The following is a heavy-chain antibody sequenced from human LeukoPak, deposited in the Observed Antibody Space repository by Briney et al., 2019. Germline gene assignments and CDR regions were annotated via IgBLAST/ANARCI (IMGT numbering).Heavy chain of an antibody. CDR3: ARGSRRRSSGWYSRDYYYYMDV. V-gene: IGHV1-2*02. Sequence: GASVKVSCKASGYTFTGYYMHWVRQAPGQGLEWMGWINPNSGGTNYAQKFQGRVTMTRDTSISTAYMELSRLRSDDTAVYYCARGSRRRSSGWYSRDYYYYMDVWGKETTVTVSS. J-gene: IGHJ6*03. CDR1: GYTFTGYY. CDR2: INPNSGGT. D-gene: IGHD6-19*01.